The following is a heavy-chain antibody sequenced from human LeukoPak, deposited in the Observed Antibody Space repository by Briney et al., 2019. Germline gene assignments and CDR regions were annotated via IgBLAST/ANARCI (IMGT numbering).Heavy chain of an antibody. D-gene: IGHD6-19*01. CDR3: ARNKQWLVGRGFGY. CDR1: GFTFSSYW. Sequence: GGSLRLSCAASGFTFSSYWMHWVRQAPGKGLVWVSRINSDGSSTTYADSVKGRFTISRDNAKNTLYLQMNSLRAEDTAVYYCARNKQWLVGRGFGYWGQGTLVTVSS. CDR2: INSDGSST. J-gene: IGHJ4*02. V-gene: IGHV3-74*01.